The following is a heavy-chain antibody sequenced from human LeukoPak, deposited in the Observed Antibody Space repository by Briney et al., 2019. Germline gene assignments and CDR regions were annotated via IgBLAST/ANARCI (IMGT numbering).Heavy chain of an antibody. J-gene: IGHJ3*02. CDR1: GYSFTTYW. CDR3: ARQGGDYAAFDI. CDR2: IYPSDSDT. Sequence: ESLKTSCKGSGYSFTTYWIGWVRQMPGKGLEWMGIIYPSDSDTRHSPSFQGQVTMSADKSINTAYLQWSSLKASDTAMYYCARQGGDYAAFDIWGQGTMVTVSS. V-gene: IGHV5-51*01. D-gene: IGHD4-17*01.